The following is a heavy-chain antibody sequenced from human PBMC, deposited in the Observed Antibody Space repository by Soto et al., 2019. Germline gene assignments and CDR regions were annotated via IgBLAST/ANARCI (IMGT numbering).Heavy chain of an antibody. CDR3: ARVVGVYFFDY. Sequence: QVQLVQSGAEVKKPGSSVKVSCKASGGTFSTYAITWVRQAPGQGLEWLGGIIPIFGTTDYARTFQGRVTITAAESTSTVFIELSCLTSEDTAVYYCARVVGVYFFDYWGQGPLVTVSS. CDR2: IIPIFGTT. V-gene: IGHV1-69*01. CDR1: GGTFSTYA. D-gene: IGHD1-26*01. J-gene: IGHJ4*02.